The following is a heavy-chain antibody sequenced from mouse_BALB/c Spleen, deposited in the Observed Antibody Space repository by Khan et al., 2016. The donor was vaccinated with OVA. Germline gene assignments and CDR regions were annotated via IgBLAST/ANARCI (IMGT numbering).Heavy chain of an antibody. J-gene: IGHJ2*02. CDR3: AIVYGGAFDY. Sequence: EVQLQESGPGLVKPSQSLSLTCTVTGYSITSDYAWNLIRQFPGNQLEWMGFISYSGNTKYTPSLKSRFSITRDTSKNQFFLQLNSVTTEDTATYYCAIVYGGAFDYWGQGTSVTVSS. CDR1: GYSITSDYA. CDR2: ISYSGNT. V-gene: IGHV3-2*02. D-gene: IGHD1-1*01.